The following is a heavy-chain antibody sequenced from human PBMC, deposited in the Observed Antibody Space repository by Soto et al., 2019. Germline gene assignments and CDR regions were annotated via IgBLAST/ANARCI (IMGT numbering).Heavy chain of an antibody. Sequence: ASVKVSCKASGYTFTSYGISWVRQAPGQGLEWMGWISAYNGNTNYAQKLQGRVTMTTDTSTSTAYMELRSLRSDDTAVYYCARMEYYYDSSGYSYLDYWGQGTLVTVSS. J-gene: IGHJ4*02. CDR3: ARMEYYYDSSGYSYLDY. CDR2: ISAYNGNT. CDR1: GYTFTSYG. D-gene: IGHD3-22*01. V-gene: IGHV1-18*01.